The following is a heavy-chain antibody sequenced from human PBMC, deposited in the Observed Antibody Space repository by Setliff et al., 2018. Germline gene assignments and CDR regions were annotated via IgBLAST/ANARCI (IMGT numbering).Heavy chain of an antibody. V-gene: IGHV4-34*01. CDR3: GRSEAYNWFDP. CDR1: GGSFSGYY. Sequence: KPSETLSLTCAVYGGSFSGYYWGWVRQPPGKGLEWIGSMYSGGNTYYNPSLKSRATISIDTSKNQFSLKLNSVTAADTAVYYCGRSEAYNWFDPWGQGTLVTVSS. CDR2: MYSGGNT. J-gene: IGHJ5*02.